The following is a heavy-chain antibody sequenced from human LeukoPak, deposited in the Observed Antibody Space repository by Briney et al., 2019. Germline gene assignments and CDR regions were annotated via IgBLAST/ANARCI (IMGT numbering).Heavy chain of an antibody. CDR2: MNPNSGNT. J-gene: IGHJ4*02. V-gene: IGHV1-8*01. CDR1: GYTFTSYD. CDR3: ARDQAGYYDSSGYDY. D-gene: IGHD3-22*01. Sequence: GASAKVSCKASGYTFTSYDINRVRQATGQGLEWMGWMNPNSGNTGYAQKFQGRVTMTRNTSISTAYMELSSLRSEDTAVYYCARDQAGYYDSSGYDYWGQGTLVTVSS.